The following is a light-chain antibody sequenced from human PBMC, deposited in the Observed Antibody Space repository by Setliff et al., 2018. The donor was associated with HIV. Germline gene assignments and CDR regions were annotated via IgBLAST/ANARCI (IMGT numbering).Light chain of an antibody. Sequence: QSVLTQPASVSGSPGQSITISCTGSSSDVGSYNLVSWYQQHPGKAPKLMIYEVTKWPSGISDRFFGSKSGNTASLTISGLQADDEADYYCCSYGSSDTFVFGTGTKV. CDR3: CSYGSSDTFV. V-gene: IGLV2-23*02. CDR1: SSDVGSYNL. J-gene: IGLJ1*01. CDR2: EVT.